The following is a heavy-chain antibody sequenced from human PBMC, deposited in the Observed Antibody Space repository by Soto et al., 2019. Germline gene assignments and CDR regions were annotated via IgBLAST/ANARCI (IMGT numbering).Heavy chain of an antibody. CDR1: GGSISSGGYC. D-gene: IGHD4-17*01. J-gene: IGHJ4*02. V-gene: IGHV4-31*03. Sequence: PSETLSLTCTVSGGSISSGGYCWSWIRQHPGKGLEWIGYIYYSGSTYYNPSLKSRVTISVDMSKNQFSLKLSSVTAADTAVYYCARYDGDYLLSYWGQGTLVTVSS. CDR3: ARYDGDYLLSY. CDR2: IYYSGST.